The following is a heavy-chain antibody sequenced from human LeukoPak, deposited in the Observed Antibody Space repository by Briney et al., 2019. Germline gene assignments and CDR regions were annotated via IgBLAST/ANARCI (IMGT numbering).Heavy chain of an antibody. CDR2: INSDGSST. V-gene: IGHV3-74*01. Sequence: GGSLRLSCAASGFTFSSYWMHWVRQAPGKGLVWVSRINSDGSSTSYADSVKGRFTISRDNAKNTLYLQMNSLRAEDTAVYYCARDGDIVVVPAAYYGMDVRGKGTTVTVSS. CDR1: GFTFSSYW. D-gene: IGHD2-2*01. CDR3: ARDGDIVVVPAAYYGMDV. J-gene: IGHJ6*04.